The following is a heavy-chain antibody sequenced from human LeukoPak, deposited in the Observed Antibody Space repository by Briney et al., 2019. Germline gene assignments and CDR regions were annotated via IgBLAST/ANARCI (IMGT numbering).Heavy chain of an antibody. Sequence: PGGSLRLSCAASGFTFSSYGMHWVRQAPGKGLEWVAVIWYDGSNKYYADSVKGRFTISRDNSKNTLYLQMNSLRAEDTAVYYCARDAYYYDSSGYYFVYWGQGTLVTVSS. CDR1: GFTFSSYG. V-gene: IGHV3-33*01. CDR3: ARDAYYYDSSGYYFVY. D-gene: IGHD3-22*01. J-gene: IGHJ4*02. CDR2: IWYDGSNK.